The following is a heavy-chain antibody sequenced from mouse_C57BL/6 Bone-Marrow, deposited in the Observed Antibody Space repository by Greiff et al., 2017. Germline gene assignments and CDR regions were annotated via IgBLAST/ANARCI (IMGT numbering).Heavy chain of an antibody. CDR2: IDPSDSYN. CDR3: ASGFYYFDY. Sequence: QVQLQQPGAELVKPGASVKLSCKASGYTFTSYWMQWVKQRPGQGLEWIGEIDPSDSYNNYNQKFKGKATLTVDTSSSTAYMQLSSLTSEDSAVYYCASGFYYFDYWGQGTTLTVSS. J-gene: IGHJ2*01. CDR1: GYTFTSYW. V-gene: IGHV1-50*01.